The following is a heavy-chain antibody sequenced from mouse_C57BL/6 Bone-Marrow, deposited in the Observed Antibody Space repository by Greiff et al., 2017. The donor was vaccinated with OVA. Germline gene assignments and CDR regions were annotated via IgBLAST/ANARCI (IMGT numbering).Heavy chain of an antibody. V-gene: IGHV1-53*01. Sequence: QVQLQQPGTELVKPGASVKLSCTASGYTFTSYWMHWVKQRPGQGLEWIGNINTSNGGTNYNEKFKSQATLTVDKSSSTAYMQRSSLTSEDSAVYYCARGSSYWYFDVWGTGTTVTVSS. CDR3: ARGSSYWYFDV. CDR1: GYTFTSYW. D-gene: IGHD1-1*01. J-gene: IGHJ1*03. CDR2: INTSNGGT.